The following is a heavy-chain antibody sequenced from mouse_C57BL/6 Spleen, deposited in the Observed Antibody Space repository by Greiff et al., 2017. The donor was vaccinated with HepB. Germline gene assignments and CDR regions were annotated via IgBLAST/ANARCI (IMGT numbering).Heavy chain of an antibody. CDR2: FHPYNDDT. J-gene: IGHJ1*03. V-gene: IGHV1-47*01. D-gene: IGHD1-1*01. Sequence: VQLQQSGAELVKPGASVKMSCKASGYTFTTYPIEWMKQNHGKSLEWIGNFHPYNDDTKYNEKFKGKATLTVEKSSSTVYLELSRLTSDDSAVYYCARGDYYYGSSRYWYFDVWGTGTTVTVSS. CDR3: ARGDYYYGSSRYWYFDV. CDR1: GYTFTTYP.